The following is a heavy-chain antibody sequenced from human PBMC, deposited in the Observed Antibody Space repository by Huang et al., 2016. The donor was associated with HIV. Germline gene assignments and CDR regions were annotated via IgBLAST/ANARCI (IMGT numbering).Heavy chain of an antibody. D-gene: IGHD3-10*01. Sequence: QLLLQESGPGLVKPSEALALTCAVSGCSIRSSDYHWGWIRQPPGKGLEWIGSIYYKGSTHYSPSPKSRVTIAVDTSKNLFFLNLTSMTAADTAVYYCARHREGPVAYYSGWGSHLNYMDVWGRGRTVVVSS. CDR2: IYYKGST. V-gene: IGHV4-39*01. CDR3: ARHREGPVAYYSGWGSHLNYMDV. J-gene: IGHJ6*03. CDR1: GCSIRSSDYH.